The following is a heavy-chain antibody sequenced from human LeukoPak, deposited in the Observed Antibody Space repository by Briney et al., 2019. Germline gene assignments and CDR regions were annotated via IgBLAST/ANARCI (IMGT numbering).Heavy chain of an antibody. Sequence: SETLSLTCTVSGGSISNYYWSWIRQPPGKGLEWIGYIHYSGTTNYNPSLKSRVTISVDTSKNQLSLKLSSVTAADTAVYFCAKRGRSSWYFDYWGQGTQVTVSS. CDR3: AKRGRSSWYFDY. V-gene: IGHV4-59*01. CDR1: GGSISNYY. CDR2: IHYSGTT. J-gene: IGHJ4*02. D-gene: IGHD6-13*01.